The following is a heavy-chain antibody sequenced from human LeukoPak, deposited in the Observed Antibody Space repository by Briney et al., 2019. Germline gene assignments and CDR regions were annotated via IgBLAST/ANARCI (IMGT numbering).Heavy chain of an antibody. J-gene: IGHJ4*02. Sequence: GGSLRLSCAASGFTFSSYGMHWVRQAPGKGLEWVAVISYDGSNKYYADSVKGRFTISRDNSKNTLYLQMNSLRAEDTAVYYCAKDFGDYYYDSSGHFDYWGQGTLVTVSS. CDR3: AKDFGDYYYDSSGHFDY. V-gene: IGHV3-30*18. CDR2: ISYDGSNK. D-gene: IGHD3-22*01. CDR1: GFTFSSYG.